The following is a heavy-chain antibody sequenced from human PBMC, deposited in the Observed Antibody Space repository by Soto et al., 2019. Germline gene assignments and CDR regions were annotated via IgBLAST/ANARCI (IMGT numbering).Heavy chain of an antibody. CDR2: ISGSGGGT. D-gene: IGHD3-3*01. CDR1: GFTFSGYA. CDR3: VNATYYEFWSGSGPFDQ. Sequence: GGSPRLSCAASGFTFSGYAMSWVRQAQGKGLEWVSGISGSGGGTDYADSVKGRFTISRDNSKNTVSLQMKSLRVEDTAVYYCVNATYYEFWSGSGPFDQWGQGTPVTVSS. J-gene: IGHJ4*02. V-gene: IGHV3-23*01.